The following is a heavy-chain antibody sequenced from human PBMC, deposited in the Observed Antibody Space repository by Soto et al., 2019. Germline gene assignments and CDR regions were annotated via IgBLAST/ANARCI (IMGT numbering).Heavy chain of an antibody. J-gene: IGHJ4*02. D-gene: IGHD3-10*02. CDR3: VITIFGGGYFDY. Sequence: ASEKVSCKASGYTFTSYGISWVRQAPGQGLEWMGWISAYNGNTNYAQKLQGRVTMTTDTSTSTAYMELRSLRSDDTAVYYCVITIFGGGYFDYWGQGTLVTVSS. CDR1: GYTFTSYG. CDR2: ISAYNGNT. V-gene: IGHV1-18*01.